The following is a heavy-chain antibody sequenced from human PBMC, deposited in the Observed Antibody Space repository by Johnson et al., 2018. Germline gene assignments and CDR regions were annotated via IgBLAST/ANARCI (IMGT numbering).Heavy chain of an antibody. CDR3: ARVLGRDSSAREAFDI. Sequence: VQLGESGGGVVQPGRSLRLSCAASGFTFSSYGMHWVRQAPGKGLEWVAVIWDDGSNKYYAASVKGRFTISRDNSKNTLYLQMNSLRAEDTAVYYCARVLGRDSSAREAFDIWVQGTMVTVSS. D-gene: IGHD3-22*01. V-gene: IGHV3-33*01. J-gene: IGHJ3*02. CDR1: GFTFSSYG. CDR2: IWDDGSNK.